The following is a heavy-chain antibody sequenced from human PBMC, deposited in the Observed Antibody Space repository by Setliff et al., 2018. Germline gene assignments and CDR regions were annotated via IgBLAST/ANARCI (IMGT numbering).Heavy chain of an antibody. CDR1: GYTFTTYA. CDR3: AREAASRFDY. Sequence: ASVKVSCKPSGYTFTTYAMHWLRQAPGQGLEWMGWISAYTGKTDYAQNFQGRVTMTTDTSTSTAYMELRSLRSDDTAVYYCAREAASRFDYWGQGTLVTVSS. V-gene: IGHV1-18*01. J-gene: IGHJ4*02. CDR2: ISAYTGKT. D-gene: IGHD2-15*01.